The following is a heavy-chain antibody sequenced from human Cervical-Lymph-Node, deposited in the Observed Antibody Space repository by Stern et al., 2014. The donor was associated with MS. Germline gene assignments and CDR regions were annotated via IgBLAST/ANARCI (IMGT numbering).Heavy chain of an antibody. D-gene: IGHD4-23*01. CDR2: IWYYGSNR. Sequence: VQLEESGGGVVQPGRSLRLSCAASGFTFSSSCMHWVRQAPGKGLEWLAIIWYYGSNRYYADSVKGRFTISRDNSKNTLYLQMNSLRAEDTAVYYCAREGGNTAEYFQHWGQGTLVTVSS. V-gene: IGHV3-33*01. CDR3: AREGGNTAEYFQH. J-gene: IGHJ1*01. CDR1: GFTFSSSC.